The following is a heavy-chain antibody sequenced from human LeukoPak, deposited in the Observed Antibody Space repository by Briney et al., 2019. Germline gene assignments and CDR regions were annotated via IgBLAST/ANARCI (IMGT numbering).Heavy chain of an antibody. CDR1: GYSISSGYY. J-gene: IGHJ4*02. CDR2: IYHSGST. V-gene: IGHV4-38-2*02. D-gene: IGHD3-22*01. CDR3: AALGGSGYYYDSSGFLIDY. Sequence: SETLSLTCTVSGYSISSGYYWGWIRQPPGKGLEWIGSIYHSGSTYYNPSLKSRVTISVDTSKNQFSLKLSSVTAADTAVYYCAALGGSGYYYDSSGFLIDYWGQGTLVTVSS.